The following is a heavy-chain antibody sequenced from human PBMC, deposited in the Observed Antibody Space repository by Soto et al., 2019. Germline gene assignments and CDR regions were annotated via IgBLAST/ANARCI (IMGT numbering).Heavy chain of an antibody. CDR3: AGCAASFMATIGHPYYFAF. J-gene: IGHJ4*02. CDR2: IIPIFGTA. D-gene: IGHD5-12*01. Sequence: SVKVSCKASGGTFSSYAISWVRQAPGQGLEWMGGIIPIFGTANYAQKFQGRVTITADKSTSTAYMELSSLRSEDTAVYYCAGCAASFMATIGHPYYFAFRGQGSLVIVSS. V-gene: IGHV1-69*06. CDR1: GGTFSSYA.